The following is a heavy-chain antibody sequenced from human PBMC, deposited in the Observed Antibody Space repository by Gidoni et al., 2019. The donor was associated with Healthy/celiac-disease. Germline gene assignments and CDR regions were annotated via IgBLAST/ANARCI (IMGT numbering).Heavy chain of an antibody. J-gene: IGHJ4*02. CDR3: AREDAKTRASDY. CDR2: IIPILGIA. CDR1: GGTFSSYT. Sequence: QVPLVQYGAEVTKPGSSVKVSCKASGGTFSSYTISWVRQAPGQGLEWMGRIIPILGIANYAQKFQGRVTITAEKSTSTAYMELSSLRSEDTAVYYCAREDAKTRASDYWGQGTLVTVSS. D-gene: IGHD2-2*01. V-gene: IGHV1-69*08.